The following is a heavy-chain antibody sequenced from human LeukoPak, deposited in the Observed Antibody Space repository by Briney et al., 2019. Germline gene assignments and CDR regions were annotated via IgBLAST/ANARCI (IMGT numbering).Heavy chain of an antibody. CDR1: GYTFTSYG. CDR3: AREGIAVAGTSWTYYFDY. V-gene: IGHV1-18*01. J-gene: IGHJ4*02. CDR2: ISAYNGNT. D-gene: IGHD6-19*01. Sequence: ASVNVSCKASGYTFTSYGISWVRQAPGQGLEWMGWISAYNGNTNYAQKLQGRVTMTTDTSTSTAYMELRSLRSDDTAVYYCAREGIAVAGTSWTYYFDYWGQGTLVTVSS.